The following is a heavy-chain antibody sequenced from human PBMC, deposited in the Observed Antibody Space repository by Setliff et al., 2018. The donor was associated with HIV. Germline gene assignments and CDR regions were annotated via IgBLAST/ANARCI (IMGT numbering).Heavy chain of an antibody. J-gene: IGHJ6*04. Sequence: GESLKISCKGSGYSFTTYWIGWVRQMPEKGLEWMGIIYPGDSDTRYSPSFEGQVTISADKSISTAYLQWRSLKASDTAMYYCARHAGPRNFWCGYWSGVDVWGKGTTVTVSS. D-gene: IGHD3-3*01. CDR1: GYSFTTYW. CDR2: IYPGDSDT. V-gene: IGHV5-51*01. CDR3: ARHAGPRNFWCGYWSGVDV.